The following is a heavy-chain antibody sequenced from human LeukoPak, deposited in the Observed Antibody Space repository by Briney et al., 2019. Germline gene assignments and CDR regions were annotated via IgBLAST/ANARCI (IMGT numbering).Heavy chain of an antibody. D-gene: IGHD6-13*01. CDR3: AREEHRLAEAGTSAFDL. CDR1: GFTVSSNY. V-gene: IGHV3-74*01. J-gene: IGHJ3*01. CDR2: INRDGGLT. Sequence: GGSLRLSCAASGFTVSSNYMSWVRHAPGKGLAWVSHINRDGGLTNYADSVKGRFTISRDNARNTVYLQMSSLRVEDTAIYFCAREEHRLAEAGTSAFDLGGQGTLVTVSP.